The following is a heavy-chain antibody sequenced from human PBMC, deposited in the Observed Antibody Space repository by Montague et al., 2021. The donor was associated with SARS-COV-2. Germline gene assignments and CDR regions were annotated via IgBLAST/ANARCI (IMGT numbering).Heavy chain of an antibody. CDR2: LSYSGRP. J-gene: IGHJ4*02. D-gene: IGHD6-19*01. CDR3: AGRLPQYTSGWYFDQ. CDR1: GGSFSDYA. Sequence: SETLSLTCAFAGGSFSDYAWSWIRQPPGKRLEWIGYLSYSGRPIYNPSLESRVSISVDTSKNQFSLRLRPVIAADTAVYYCAGRLPQYTSGWYFDQWGQGTLVAVSS. V-gene: IGHV4-59*08.